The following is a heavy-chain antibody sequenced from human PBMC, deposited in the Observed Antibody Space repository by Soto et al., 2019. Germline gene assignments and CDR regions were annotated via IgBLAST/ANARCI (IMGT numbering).Heavy chain of an antibody. CDR2: MSYDGTNE. CDR1: GFTFSSYA. J-gene: IGHJ6*01. Sequence: QVQLVESGGGVVQPGRSLRLSCAASGFTFSSYAMQWVRQAPGKGLEWVALMSYDGTNEYYEDSVKGRFTISRDNSKNTLFLQINSLRAEDTAVYYCGKDLHHSSGYFFTVRLNAMDVWGQGTPVTVSS. D-gene: IGHD3-22*01. V-gene: IGHV3-30*18. CDR3: GKDLHHSSGYFFTVRLNAMDV.